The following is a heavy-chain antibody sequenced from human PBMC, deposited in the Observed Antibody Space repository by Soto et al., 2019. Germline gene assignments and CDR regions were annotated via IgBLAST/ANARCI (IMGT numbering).Heavy chain of an antibody. CDR1: GGSVSNDSYY. V-gene: IGHV4-31*03. Sequence: QVQLQESGPGLVKPSQTLSLTCTVSGGSVSNDSYYWTWIRQHPGKGLEWMGYVYYSGSTYYNPSHKTRISISIDTSKDQFSLKLRSVTAADTAVYYCASELTGPPGIYGMDVWGQGTRVTVSS. D-gene: IGHD1-1*01. CDR2: VYYSGST. CDR3: ASELTGPPGIYGMDV. J-gene: IGHJ6*02.